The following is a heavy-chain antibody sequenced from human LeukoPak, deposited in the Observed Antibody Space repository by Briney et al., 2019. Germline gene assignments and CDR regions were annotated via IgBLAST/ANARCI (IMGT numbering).Heavy chain of an antibody. CDR2: IRYDGSNK. D-gene: IGHD2-2*02. V-gene: IGHV3-30*02. J-gene: IGHJ4*02. CDR3: AKDANPYCSSTSCYTWYFDY. CDR1: GFTFSSYG. Sequence: GGSLRLSCAASGFTFSSYGMHWVRQAPGKGLVWVAFIRYDGSNKYYADSVKGRFTISRDNSKNTLYLQMNSLRAEDTAVYYCAKDANPYCSSTSCYTWYFDYWGQGTLVTVSS.